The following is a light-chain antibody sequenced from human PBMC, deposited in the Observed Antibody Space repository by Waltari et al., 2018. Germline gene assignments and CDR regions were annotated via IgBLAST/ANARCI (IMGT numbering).Light chain of an antibody. CDR2: YDS. J-gene: IGLJ1*01. CDR3: QVWDTSIDLSV. V-gene: IGLV3-21*04. CDR1: NIADKN. Sequence: SYVLTQAPSVSVASGETARITCRGNNIADKNVHWYQQKPGQAPVMVIFYDSDRPSGIPERFSGSNSGDTATLTISRAEAGDEADYYCQVWDTSIDLSVFGTGTKVTVL.